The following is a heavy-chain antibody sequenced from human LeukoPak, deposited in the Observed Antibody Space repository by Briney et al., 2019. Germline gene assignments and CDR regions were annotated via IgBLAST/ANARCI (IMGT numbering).Heavy chain of an antibody. J-gene: IGHJ6*03. CDR3: ARGPQWRGDYYYIDV. CDR1: GYTFTNFD. CDR2: MNPNSGNI. D-gene: IGHD6-19*01. V-gene: IGHV1-8*01. Sequence: ASVKVSCKASGYTFTNFDINWVRQATGQGLGWMGWMNPNSGNIGYAQKFQGRVTMTMNTSITTAYMELSSLILEDTAVYYCARGPQWRGDYYYIDVWGKGTTVTVSS.